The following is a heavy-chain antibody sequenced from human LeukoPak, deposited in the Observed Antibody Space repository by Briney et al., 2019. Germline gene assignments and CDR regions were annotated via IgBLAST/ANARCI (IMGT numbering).Heavy chain of an antibody. V-gene: IGHV3-74*01. D-gene: IGHD2-8*01. CDR3: AREDCTIGAVCSSLLDH. J-gene: IGHJ4*02. CDR2: INSDASTI. CDR1: GLTFSSDW. Sequence: QSGGPLRLSCAASGLTFSSDWMHWVRQVPGKGLVWVSRINSDASTINYADSVKGRFTISRDNVKNTLYLQMNNLRAEDTAVYYCAREDCTIGAVCSSLLDHWGRGTLVTVSS.